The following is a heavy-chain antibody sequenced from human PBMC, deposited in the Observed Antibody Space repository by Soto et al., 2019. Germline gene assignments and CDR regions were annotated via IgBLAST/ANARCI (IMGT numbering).Heavy chain of an antibody. CDR2: IKPNSGGT. CDR3: ARSSGRSLYYYYYYGMDV. CDR1: GYTFTGYY. V-gene: IGHV1-2*04. Sequence: QVQLVQSGAEVKKPGASVKVSCKASGYTFTGYYMHWVRQAPGQGVELMGLIKPNSGGTNYAQKFQGWVTRTRATSISKAYMELSRLRSDDTAVYYCARSSGRSLYYYYYYGMDVWGQGTTVTVSS. D-gene: IGHD5-12*01. J-gene: IGHJ6*02.